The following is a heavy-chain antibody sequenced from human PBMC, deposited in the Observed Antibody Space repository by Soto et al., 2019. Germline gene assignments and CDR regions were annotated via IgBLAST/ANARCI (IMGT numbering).Heavy chain of an antibody. D-gene: IGHD3-22*01. CDR1: GGSISSGGYY. Sequence: SETLSLTCTVFGGSISSGGYYWSWIRQHPGKGLEWIGYIYYSGSTYYNPSLKSRVTISVDTSKNQFSLKLSSVTAADTAVYYCARASITMTVGAAPTPHYYGMDVWGQGTTVTVSS. J-gene: IGHJ6*02. V-gene: IGHV4-31*03. CDR3: ARASITMTVGAAPTPHYYGMDV. CDR2: IYYSGST.